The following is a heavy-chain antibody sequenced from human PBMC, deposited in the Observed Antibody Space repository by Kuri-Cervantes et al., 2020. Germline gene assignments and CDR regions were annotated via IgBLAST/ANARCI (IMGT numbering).Heavy chain of an antibody. D-gene: IGHD1-26*01. V-gene: IGHV3-9*01. CDR1: GFTFDDYA. Sequence: SLKISCTASGFTFDDYAMHWVRQAPGKGLEWVSGVPWNSGSIDYLDSVKGRFTISRDNAKSSLFLQMNSLRAEDTAVYYCARGGSGSYYVVGSLSDYWGQGTLVTVSS. CDR2: VPWNSGSI. CDR3: ARGGSGSYYVVGSLSDY. J-gene: IGHJ4*02.